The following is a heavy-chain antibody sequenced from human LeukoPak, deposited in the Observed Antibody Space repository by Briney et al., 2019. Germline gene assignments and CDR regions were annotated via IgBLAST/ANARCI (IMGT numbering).Heavy chain of an antibody. CDR3: VRVGGSPLGALDI. CDR2: ISYTGST. D-gene: IGHD1-14*01. J-gene: IGHJ3*02. CDR1: GGSIRSYD. V-gene: IGHV4-59*01. Sequence: SETLSLTCIVSGGSIRSYDWSWIRQPPGKGLEWIGYISYTGSTSYNPSLKSRVTMSGDTPKNQFSLKLSPVTAADTAVYYCVRVGGSPLGALDIWGQGTMVTVSS.